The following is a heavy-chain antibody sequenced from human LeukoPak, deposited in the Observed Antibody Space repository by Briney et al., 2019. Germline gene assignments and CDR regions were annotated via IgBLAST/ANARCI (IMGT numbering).Heavy chain of an antibody. Sequence: RGSLRLSCAASGFTFSTYAMHWVRQALGKGLEWVAVISYDGSKKYYADSVKGRFTISRENSKNTLYLQMNSLRAEDTAAYYCARELLGAFDYWGQGTLVTVST. CDR3: ARELLGAFDY. J-gene: IGHJ4*02. CDR1: GFTFSTYA. D-gene: IGHD7-27*01. CDR2: ISYDGSKK. V-gene: IGHV3-30-3*01.